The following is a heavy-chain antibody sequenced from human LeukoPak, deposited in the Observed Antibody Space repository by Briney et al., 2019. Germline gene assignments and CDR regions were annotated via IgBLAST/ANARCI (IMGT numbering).Heavy chain of an antibody. J-gene: IGHJ3*02. D-gene: IGHD2-2*01. Sequence: GESLKISCKGSGYSFTSYWIGWVRQMPGKGLEWMGIIYPGDSDTRYSPSFQGQVTISADKSISTAYLQWSSLKASDTATYYCARGYCSSTSCYGDAFDIWGQGTMVTVSS. CDR1: GYSFTSYW. CDR2: IYPGDSDT. V-gene: IGHV5-51*01. CDR3: ARGYCSSTSCYGDAFDI.